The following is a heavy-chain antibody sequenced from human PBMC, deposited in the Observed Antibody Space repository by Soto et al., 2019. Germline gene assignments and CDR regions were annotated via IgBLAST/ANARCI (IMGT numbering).Heavy chain of an antibody. CDR2: INAGNGNT. J-gene: IGHJ4*02. CDR3: ARGASPLIDY. CDR1: GYTSTSYA. V-gene: IGHV1-3*01. D-gene: IGHD1-26*01. Sequence: QVQLVQSGAEVKKPGASVKVSCKPSGYTSTSYAMHWVRQAPGQRLEWMGWINAGNGNTKYSQKFQGRVTIIRDTSASTAYMELSSLRSEDTAVYYWARGASPLIDYWGQGTLVTVSS.